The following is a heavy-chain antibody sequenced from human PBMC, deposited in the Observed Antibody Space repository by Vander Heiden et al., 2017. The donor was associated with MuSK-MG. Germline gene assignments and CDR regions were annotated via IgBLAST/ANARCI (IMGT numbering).Heavy chain of an antibody. CDR2: IDYSGST. V-gene: IGHV4-39*01. CDR1: GGSISGSSYY. J-gene: IGHJ3*02. Sequence: QLQLQQSGPGPVTPSETLSLPCPLSGGSISGSSYYGGWIRQPPGKGLEWIGGIDYSGSTYYNPSLKSRVTISVDTSKNQFSLKLSSVTAADTAVYYCARHYSGWYSDAFDIWGQGTMVTVSS. CDR3: ARHYSGWYSDAFDI. D-gene: IGHD6-19*01.